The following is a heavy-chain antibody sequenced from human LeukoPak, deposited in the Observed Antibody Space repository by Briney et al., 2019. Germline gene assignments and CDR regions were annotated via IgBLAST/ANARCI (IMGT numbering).Heavy chain of an antibody. D-gene: IGHD5-24*01. CDR3: ARWIEMATIGFDY. V-gene: IGHV4-59*01. CDR2: IYYSGST. Sequence: PSETLSLTCTVSGGSISSYYWSWIRQPPGKGLEWIGYIYYSGSTNYNPSLKSRVTISVDTSKNQFSLKLSSVTAADTAVYYCARWIEMATIGFDYWGQGTLVTVSS. J-gene: IGHJ4*02. CDR1: GGSISSYY.